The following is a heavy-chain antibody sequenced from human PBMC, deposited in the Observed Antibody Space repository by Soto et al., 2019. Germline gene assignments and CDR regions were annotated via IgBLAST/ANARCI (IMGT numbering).Heavy chain of an antibody. CDR2: ISNTGRT. D-gene: IGHD3-22*01. CDR3: ARHGGITMIEGGGLLSAFDI. CDR1: GDSITRGACY. J-gene: IGHJ3*02. V-gene: IGHV4-31*03. Sequence: SETLSLTCTVSGDSITRGACYWTWIRQHPGKGLEWIGYISNTGRTYYNPSLKSRLSISLDTSENQFSLRLSSVTAADTAVYYCARHGGITMIEGGGLLSAFDIWGQGTMVTVSS.